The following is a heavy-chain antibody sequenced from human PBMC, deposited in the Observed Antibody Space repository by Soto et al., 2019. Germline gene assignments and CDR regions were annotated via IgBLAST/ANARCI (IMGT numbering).Heavy chain of an antibody. CDR1: GGTFSSYA. V-gene: IGHV1-69*13. D-gene: IGHD2-2*02. Sequence: SVKVSCKASGGTFSSYAIIWVRQAPGQGLEWMGGIIPIFGTANYAQKFQGRVTITANESTSTAYMELSSLRSEDTAVYYCARAWRDFVLVPAAIPPYYYYYGMDVWGQGTTVTVS. J-gene: IGHJ6*02. CDR3: ARAWRDFVLVPAAIPPYYYYYGMDV. CDR2: IIPIFGTA.